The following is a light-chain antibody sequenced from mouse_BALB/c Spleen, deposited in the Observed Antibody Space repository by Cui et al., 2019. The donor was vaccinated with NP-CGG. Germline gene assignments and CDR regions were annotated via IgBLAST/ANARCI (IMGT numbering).Light chain of an antibody. Sequence: AVATQESPHTTSPGETVTLTCRSSTGAVTTSNYANWVQEKPDHLFTGLIGGTNNRAPGVPARFSGSLIGDKAALTITGAQTEDETMYFCALWYSNHWVFGGGTKLTVL. CDR1: TGAVTTSNY. V-gene: IGLV1*01. CDR2: GTN. CDR3: ALWYSNHWV. J-gene: IGLJ1*01.